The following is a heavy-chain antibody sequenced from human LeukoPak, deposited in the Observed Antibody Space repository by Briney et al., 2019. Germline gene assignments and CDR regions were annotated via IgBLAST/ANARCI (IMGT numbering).Heavy chain of an antibody. D-gene: IGHD2-8*01. CDR2: IYYSGST. J-gene: IGHJ4*02. CDR3: ARSGVLGGNYFDY. V-gene: IGHV4-59*01. Sequence: SETLSLTCSVSGDSISSYCWSWIRQPPGKRLEWIGYIYYSGSTNYNPSLKSRVTISVDTSKNQFSLKVNSVTAADTAVYYCARSGVLGGNYFDYWGQGTLVTVSS. CDR1: GDSISSYC.